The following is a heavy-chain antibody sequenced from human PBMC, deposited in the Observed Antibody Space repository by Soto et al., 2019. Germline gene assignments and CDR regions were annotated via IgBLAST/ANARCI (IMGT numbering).Heavy chain of an antibody. V-gene: IGHV1-69*13. Sequence: SVKVSCKASGGTFSSYAISWVRQAPGQGLEWMGGIIPIFGTANYAQKFQGRVTITADESTSTAYMELSSLRSEDTAVYYCARGIPKGNQNRYFDGLFDIWGRGTMVTVSS. J-gene: IGHJ3*02. CDR2: IIPIFGTA. CDR1: GGTFSSYA. D-gene: IGHD3-9*01. CDR3: ARGIPKGNQNRYFDGLFDI.